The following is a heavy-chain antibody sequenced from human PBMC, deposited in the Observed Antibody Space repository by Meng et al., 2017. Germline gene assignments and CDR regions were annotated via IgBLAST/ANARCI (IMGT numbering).Heavy chain of an antibody. V-gene: IGHV3-53*02. CDR1: GFTVSSNY. J-gene: IGHJ4*02. D-gene: IGHD4-17*01. CDR3: ARDYGDHLGFDY. CDR2: IYSGGST. Sequence: QLWETCAGLVQPGGSLGLSCAASGFTVSSNYMSWVRQAPGKGLEWVSVIYSGGSTYYADSVKGRFTISRDNSKNTLYLQMNSLRAEDTAVYYCARDYGDHLGFDYWGQGTLVTVSS.